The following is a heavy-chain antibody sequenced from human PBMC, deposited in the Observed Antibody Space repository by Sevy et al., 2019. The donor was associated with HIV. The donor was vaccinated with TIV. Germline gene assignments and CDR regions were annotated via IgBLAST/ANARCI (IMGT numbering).Heavy chain of an antibody. CDR2: ISSSGRTI. CDR1: GFTFSDYY. V-gene: IGHV3-11*01. CDR3: ARKSLDI. Sequence: GGSLRLSCAASGFTFSDYYMNWIRQAPGKGLEWVSYISSSGRTIYYADSVKGRFTISRDTAKNSLYLQMNSLRAEDTAVYYCARKSLDIWGQGTMVTVSS. J-gene: IGHJ3*02.